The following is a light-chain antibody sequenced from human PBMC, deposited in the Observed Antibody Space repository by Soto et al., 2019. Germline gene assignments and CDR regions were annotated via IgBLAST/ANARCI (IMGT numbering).Light chain of an antibody. CDR3: XQRSTSIT. CDR2: DAS. J-gene: IGKJ5*01. CDR1: QTVSSY. V-gene: IGKV3-11*01. Sequence: IVLTQSPATLSLWPGETAILSCRASQTVSSYLSWYQHKPGQAPRLLIYDASKRAPGIPARFSGSGSGTXXXXXXXSXEPXXXXVYXXXQRSTSITFGQGTRLEIE.